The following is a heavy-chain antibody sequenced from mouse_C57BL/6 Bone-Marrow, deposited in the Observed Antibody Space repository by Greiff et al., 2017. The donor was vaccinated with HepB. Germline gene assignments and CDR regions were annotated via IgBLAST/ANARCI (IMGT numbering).Heavy chain of an antibody. CDR3: ARDFPYGYDEGY. D-gene: IGHD2-2*01. CDR2: ISDGGSYT. CDR1: GFTFSSYA. J-gene: IGHJ2*01. Sequence: EVQLQESGGGLVKPGGSLKLSCAASGFTFSSYAMSWVRQTPEKRLEWVATISDGGSYTYYPDNVKGRFTISRDNAKNNLYLQMSHLKSEDTAMYYCARDFPYGYDEGYWGQGTTLTVSS. V-gene: IGHV5-4*01.